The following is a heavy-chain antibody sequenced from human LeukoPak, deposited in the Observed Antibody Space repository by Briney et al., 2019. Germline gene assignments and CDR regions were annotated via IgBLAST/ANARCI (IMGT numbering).Heavy chain of an antibody. CDR3: ARGVRWSGSYYGGVDY. J-gene: IGHJ4*02. Sequence: GGSLRLSCAASGFTFSDYYMSWIRQAPGKGLEYISYISSRSSYTNYADSVKGRFTISRDNAKNSLYLQMNSLRAEDTAVYYCARGVRWSGSYYGGVDYWGQGTLVTVSS. V-gene: IGHV3-11*05. D-gene: IGHD1-26*01. CDR2: ISSRSSYT. CDR1: GFTFSDYY.